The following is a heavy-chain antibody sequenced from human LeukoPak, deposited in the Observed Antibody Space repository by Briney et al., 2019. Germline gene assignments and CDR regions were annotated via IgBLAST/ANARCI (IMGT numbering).Heavy chain of an antibody. Sequence: ASVKVSCKASGGTFSSYAISWVRQAPGQGLEWMGGIIPIFGTANYAQKFQGRVTITADESTSTAYMELSSLRSEDTAVYYCARESDYYGSVNSSGMDVWGQGTAVTVSS. CDR3: ARESDYYGSVNSSGMDV. V-gene: IGHV1-69*13. D-gene: IGHD3-10*01. CDR1: GGTFSSYA. J-gene: IGHJ6*02. CDR2: IIPIFGTA.